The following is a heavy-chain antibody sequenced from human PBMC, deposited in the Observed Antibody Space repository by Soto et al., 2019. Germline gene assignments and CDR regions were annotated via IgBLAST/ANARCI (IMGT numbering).Heavy chain of an antibody. V-gene: IGHV4-38-2*01. D-gene: IGHD3-16*01. CDR1: GDSVISIYH. Sequence: SETLSLTCAVSGDSVISIYHWAWIRQPPGRGLEWVASIYHTGTTYYHPSLKSRVTISLDTSKNQFSLNLRSVTAADSAVYYWARPDKFGNNPHLGQGTRVTVPS. CDR2: IYHTGTT. CDR3: ARPDKFGNNPH. J-gene: IGHJ4*02.